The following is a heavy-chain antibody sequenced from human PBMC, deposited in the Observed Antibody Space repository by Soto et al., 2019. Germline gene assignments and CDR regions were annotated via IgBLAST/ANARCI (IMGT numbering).Heavy chain of an antibody. J-gene: IGHJ1*01. Sequence: QVQLQESGPGLVKPSGTLSLTCAVSGGSISSNNWWSWVRQPPGKGLEWIGEIYHSGSTNYNPSLRSRVTISVDKSKSQFSLKLNSVTAADTAVYYCARVNSESYYEEHWGQGTLVTVSS. V-gene: IGHV4-4*02. CDR2: IYHSGST. CDR1: GGSISSNNW. CDR3: ARVNSESYYEEH. D-gene: IGHD1-26*01.